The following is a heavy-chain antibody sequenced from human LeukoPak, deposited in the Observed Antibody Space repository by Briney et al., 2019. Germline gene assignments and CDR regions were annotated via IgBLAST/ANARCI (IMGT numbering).Heavy chain of an antibody. CDR3: AREAAAQTQYYFDY. Sequence: GGSLRLSCAASGFTFSTYNMSWVRQAPGKGLEWVSYISSTSSTIYYADSVKGRFTISRDNAKNSLYLQMNSLRAEDTAVYYCAREAAAQTQYYFDYWGQGTLVTVSS. J-gene: IGHJ4*02. CDR2: ISSTSSTI. CDR1: GFTFSTYN. V-gene: IGHV3-48*01. D-gene: IGHD6-13*01.